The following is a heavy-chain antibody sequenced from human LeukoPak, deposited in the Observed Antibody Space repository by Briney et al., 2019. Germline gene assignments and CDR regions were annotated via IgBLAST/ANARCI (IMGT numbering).Heavy chain of an antibody. V-gene: IGHV4-4*07. D-gene: IGHD3-3*01. Sequence: PPQTLCLTSAVSGGSISSYYWGWIWERAGKRLWWIGRIYTSGSTNYNPSLKSRVTISVDKSKNQFSLKLSSVPAADTAVYYCARAARSVLRFLEWSDAFDIWGQGTMVTVSS. CDR3: ARAARSVLRFLEWSDAFDI. J-gene: IGHJ3*02. CDR1: GGSISSYY. CDR2: IYTSGST.